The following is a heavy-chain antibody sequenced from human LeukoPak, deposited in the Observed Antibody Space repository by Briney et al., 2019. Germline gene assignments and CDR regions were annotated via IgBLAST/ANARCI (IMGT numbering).Heavy chain of an antibody. CDR2: IRSKAYGGTT. CDR1: GFTFGDYA. J-gene: IGHJ4*02. D-gene: IGHD2-8*01. V-gene: IGHV3-49*03. CDR3: TREGAMVGLPFDY. Sequence: GGSLRLSCTASGFTFGDYAMSWFRLAPGKGLEWVGFIRSKAYGGTTEYAASVKGRFTISRDDSKSIAYLQMNSLKTEDTAVYYCTREGAMVGLPFDYWGQGTLVTVSS.